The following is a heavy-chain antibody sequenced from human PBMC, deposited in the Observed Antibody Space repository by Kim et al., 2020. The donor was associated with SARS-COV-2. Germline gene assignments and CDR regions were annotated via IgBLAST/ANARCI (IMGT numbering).Heavy chain of an antibody. Sequence: GESLKISCKASGYSFTSYWIGWVRQMPGKGLEWMGIIWPGDSDTRYRWPGDSDARYSPSFQGQVTISADKSINTAYLQWSSLKASDTAIYYCARRGKLSANSHHFDYWGQGSLVTVSS. D-gene: IGHD1-26*01. CDR1: GYSFTSYW. CDR3: ARRGKLSANSHHFDY. J-gene: IGHJ4*02. CDR2: IWPGDSDTRYRWPGDSDA. V-gene: IGHV5-51*01.